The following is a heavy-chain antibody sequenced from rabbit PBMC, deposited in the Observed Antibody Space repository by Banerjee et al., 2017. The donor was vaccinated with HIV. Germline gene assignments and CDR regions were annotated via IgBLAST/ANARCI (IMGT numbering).Heavy chain of an antibody. CDR1: GFSFSSGYD. Sequence: QEQLEESGGGLVEPEGSLTLTCTASGFSFSSGYDMCWVRQAPGKGLEWIACIYTSSGSTDYASWVNGRFTISLDNAQNTVPLQMTNLTAADTATYFCMREGDLWGQGTLVTVS. V-gene: IGHV1S45*01. CDR3: MREGDL. CDR2: IYTSSGST. J-gene: IGHJ3*01.